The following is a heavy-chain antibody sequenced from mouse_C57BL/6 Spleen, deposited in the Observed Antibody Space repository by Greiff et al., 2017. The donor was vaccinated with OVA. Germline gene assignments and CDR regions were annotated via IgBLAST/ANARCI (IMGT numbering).Heavy chain of an antibody. V-gene: IGHV1-64*01. CDR2: IHPNSGST. D-gene: IGHD1-1*01. Sequence: QVQLQQPGAELVKPGASVKLSCKASGYTFTSYWMHWVTQRPGQGLEWIGMIHPNSGSTNYNEKFKSKATLTVDKSSSTAYMQLSSLTSEDSAVYYCAESSYYAMDYWGQGTSVTVSS. CDR3: AESSYYAMDY. CDR1: GYTFTSYW. J-gene: IGHJ4*01.